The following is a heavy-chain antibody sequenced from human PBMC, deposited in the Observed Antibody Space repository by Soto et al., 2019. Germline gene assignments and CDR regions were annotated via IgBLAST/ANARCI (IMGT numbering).Heavy chain of an antibody. J-gene: IGHJ5*02. CDR3: ARGWGFGFDP. CDR2: INHSGST. Sequence: QVQLQQGGAGLLKPSETLSLACAVYGGSFSGPNWSWIRQPPGKGLEWIGEINHSGSTNYNPSLQSRVTISIDMSKNQYSRQGSSVTAADTAVYYCARGWGFGFDPWGQGILVTVSS. CDR1: GGSFSGPN. D-gene: IGHD3-10*01. V-gene: IGHV4-34*01.